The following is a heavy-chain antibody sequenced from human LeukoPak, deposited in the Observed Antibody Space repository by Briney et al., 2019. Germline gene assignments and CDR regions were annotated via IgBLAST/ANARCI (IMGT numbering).Heavy chain of an antibody. D-gene: IGHD6-19*01. J-gene: IGHJ4*02. V-gene: IGHV3-23*01. CDR1: GFTFSSHG. CDR2: ISPNGVIT. CDR3: ACLGDSSGLDY. Sequence: GGSLRLSCAASGFTFSSHGMNWVRQAPGKGLEWVSGISPNGVITYYADSVKGRFTISRDNSKNTLYLQMNSLRAEDTAVYYCACLGDSSGLDYWGQGTLVTVSS.